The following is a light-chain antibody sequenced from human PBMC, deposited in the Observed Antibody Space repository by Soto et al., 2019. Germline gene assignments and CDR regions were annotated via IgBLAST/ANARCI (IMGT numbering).Light chain of an antibody. CDR1: SSDVGGYNY. CDR3: SSYTSSSTVL. CDR2: DVS. J-gene: IGLJ2*01. Sequence: QSALTQPASVSGSPGQSITISCTGTSSDVGGYNYVSWYQQHPGKAPKLTIYDVSNRPSVVSNRFSGSKSGNTASLTISGLQAEDEADYYCSSYTSSSTVLFGGGTKLTVL. V-gene: IGLV2-14*01.